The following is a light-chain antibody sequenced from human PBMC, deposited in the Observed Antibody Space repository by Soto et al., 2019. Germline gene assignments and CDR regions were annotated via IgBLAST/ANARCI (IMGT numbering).Light chain of an antibody. V-gene: IGKV3D-15*01. J-gene: IGKJ5*01. CDR2: GAS. Sequence: ETVITQSPATLSVSPGERATLSCRASQSVSIKLAWYQRTPGQAPRLLIYGASARATGIPARFSGCVSGLEFTLTTSNLQGEGFPVSCCQENNNWPPLSLGPGTRLEIK. CDR3: QENNNWPPLS. CDR1: QSVSIK.